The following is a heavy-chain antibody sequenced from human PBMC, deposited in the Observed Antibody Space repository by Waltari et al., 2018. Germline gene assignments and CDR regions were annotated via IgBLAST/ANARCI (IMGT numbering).Heavy chain of an antibody. J-gene: IGHJ5*02. CDR1: GGSISSSSYH. D-gene: IGHD7-27*01. CDR3: ARLGTGWFDP. CDR2: FYYSGST. V-gene: IGHV4-39*01. Sequence: QLQLQESGPGLVKPSETLSLTCTVSGGSISSSSYHWGWCRQPPGKGLEYIGSFYYSGSTHYNPSLKSRVTTSVDTSNNQFSLKLSSVTAADTAVYYCARLGTGWFDPWGQGTLVTVSS.